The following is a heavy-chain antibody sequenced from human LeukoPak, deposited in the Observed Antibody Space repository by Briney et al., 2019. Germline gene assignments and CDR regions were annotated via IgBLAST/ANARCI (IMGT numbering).Heavy chain of an antibody. D-gene: IGHD6-13*01. CDR3: ASTTFSSWYSFDY. J-gene: IGHJ4*02. V-gene: IGHV4-61*02. Sequence: PSQTLSLTCTVSGGSISSGSYYWSWIRQPAGKGLEWIGRIYTSGSTNYNPSLKSRVTMSVDTSKNQFSLKLSSVTAADTAVYYSASTTFSSWYSFDYWGQGTLVTVSS. CDR1: GGSISSGSYY. CDR2: IYTSGST.